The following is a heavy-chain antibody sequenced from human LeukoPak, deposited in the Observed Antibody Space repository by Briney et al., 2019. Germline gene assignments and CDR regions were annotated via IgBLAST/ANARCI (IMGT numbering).Heavy chain of an antibody. CDR3: ARLYCSSTSCYTGVYMDV. D-gene: IGHD2-2*02. V-gene: IGHV1-18*01. Sequence: ASVKVSCKASGYTFTSYGISWVRQAPGQGLEWMGWISAYSGNTNYAQKLRGRVTMTTDTSTSTAYMELRSLRSDDTAVYYCARLYCSSTSCYTGVYMDVWGQGTSVTVFS. CDR1: GYTFTSYG. J-gene: IGHJ6*02. CDR2: ISAYSGNT.